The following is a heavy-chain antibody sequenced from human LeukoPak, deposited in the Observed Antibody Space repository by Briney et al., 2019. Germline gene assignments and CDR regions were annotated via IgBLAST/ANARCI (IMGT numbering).Heavy chain of an antibody. CDR3: ARVSQTPAYYYTSGYYYHGY. D-gene: IGHD3-22*01. CDR1: GFTFSAYD. CDR2: MNPTSGNT. V-gene: IGHV1-8*01. Sequence: GASVKVSCKASGFTFSAYDINWVRQAPGQGLEWMGWMNPTSGNTGFAQKFQGRVTMTRDTSINTAYMELSNLRSEDTAVYYRARVSQTPAYYYTSGYYYHGYWGQGTRVTVSS. J-gene: IGHJ4*02.